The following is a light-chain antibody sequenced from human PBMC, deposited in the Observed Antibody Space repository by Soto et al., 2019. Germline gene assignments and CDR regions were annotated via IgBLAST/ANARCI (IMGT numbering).Light chain of an antibody. CDR1: QSISSW. V-gene: IGKV1-5*03. Sequence: DIQLTQSPSTLSASVGDRVTITCRASQSISSWLAWYQQKPGKATKFLIYKTSKLESGVPSRFSGSGSGTEFTLTISSLQPDDFATYYCQYYNNYCWTFGQGNKVEIK. J-gene: IGKJ1*01. CDR2: KTS. CDR3: QYYNNYCWT.